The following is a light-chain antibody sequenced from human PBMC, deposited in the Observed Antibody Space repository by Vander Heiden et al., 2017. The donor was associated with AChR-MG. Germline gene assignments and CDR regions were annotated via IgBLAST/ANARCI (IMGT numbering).Light chain of an antibody. CDR2: AAS. CDR3: QRRDSTPLT. Sequence: DIQMIQSRSSLSASVGDRVTITSRASQSISSYLNWYQQKPGKAPKLLIYAASSLQSGVPSRFSGSGYGTDFTLTISSLQPEDFATYYCQRRDSTPLTFGGGSKEKIK. J-gene: IGKJ4*01. V-gene: IGKV1-39*01. CDR1: QSISSY.